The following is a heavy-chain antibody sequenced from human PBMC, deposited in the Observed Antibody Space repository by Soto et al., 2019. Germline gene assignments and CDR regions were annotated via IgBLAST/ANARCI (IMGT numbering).Heavy chain of an antibody. D-gene: IGHD2-15*01. CDR2: ISAFNGNA. V-gene: IGHV1-18*01. CDR3: ARVVGVLGHWFDP. CDR1: GYNFNSYT. J-gene: IGHJ5*02. Sequence: QVQLVQSGAEVKKPGASVKVSCKASGYNFNSYTISWVRQAPGQGREWMGRISAFNGNANYAQKLQGRVTMTTDTSTSTAYMGLRSLRSDDTAVYYCARVVGVLGHWFDPWGQGTLVTVSS.